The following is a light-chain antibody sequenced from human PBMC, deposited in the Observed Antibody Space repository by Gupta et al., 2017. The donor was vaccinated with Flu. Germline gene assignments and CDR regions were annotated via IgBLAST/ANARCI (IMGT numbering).Light chain of an antibody. CDR2: AAS. J-gene: IGKJ5*01. V-gene: IGKV1-39*01. Sequence: PSSLAASVGDRVTITCRASQSINIYLNWYQQRPGKAPNLLIYAASSLQSGVPSTFSGSTSGTDFTLTISMLHPEDFATYYCRQNVLTPLTFGEGTRLEIK. CDR3: RQNVLTPLT. CDR1: QSINIY.